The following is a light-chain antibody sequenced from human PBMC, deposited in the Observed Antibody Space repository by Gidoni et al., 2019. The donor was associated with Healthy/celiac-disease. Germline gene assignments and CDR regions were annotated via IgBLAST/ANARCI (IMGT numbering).Light chain of an antibody. J-gene: IGKJ1*01. V-gene: IGKV1-5*03. CDR1: QSISSW. CDR3: QQYNSYSWT. Sequence: DIQMDQSPSTLSASVGDRVTITCRASQSISSWLAWYQQKPGKAPMLLIYKASSLESGVPSRFSGSGSGTEFTLTISSLQPDDFATYYCQQYNSYSWTFGQGTKVEIK. CDR2: KAS.